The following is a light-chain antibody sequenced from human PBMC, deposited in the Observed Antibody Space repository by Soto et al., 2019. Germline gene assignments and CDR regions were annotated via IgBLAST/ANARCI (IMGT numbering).Light chain of an antibody. CDR3: CSYAGSYSLV. J-gene: IGLJ2*01. CDR1: SSDVGGYNY. Sequence: QSALTQPRSVSGSPGQSVTISCTGTSSDVGGYNYVSWYQQHPGKAPKLMIYDVNKRPSGVPDHFSGSKSGNTASLTISGLQAEDEADYYCCSYAGSYSLVFGGGTKLTVL. CDR2: DVN. V-gene: IGLV2-11*01.